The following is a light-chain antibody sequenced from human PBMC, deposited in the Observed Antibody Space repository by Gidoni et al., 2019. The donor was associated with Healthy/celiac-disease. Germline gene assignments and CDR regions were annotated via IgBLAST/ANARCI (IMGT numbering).Light chain of an antibody. V-gene: IGKV1-5*03. CDR3: QQYNSDWT. CDR1: QSISSR. J-gene: IGKJ1*01. Sequence: DIQTTQSSSTLSASVGDRVAITCRASQSISSRLAWYQQKPGKTPKLLIYKASSLESGVPLRFSGSGSGTEFALTISSLQPGDFAAYYCQQYNSDWTFGQGTRVEIK. CDR2: KAS.